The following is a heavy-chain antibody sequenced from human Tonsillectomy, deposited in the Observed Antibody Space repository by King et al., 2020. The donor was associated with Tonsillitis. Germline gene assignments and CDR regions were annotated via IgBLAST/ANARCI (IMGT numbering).Heavy chain of an antibody. CDR3: ARDRIAAAGQDY. CDR2: IGSSSNYI. D-gene: IGHD6-13*01. CDR1: GFTFSSYS. Sequence: VQLVESGGGLVKPGGSLRLSCAASGFTFSSYSMNWVRQAPGKGLEWVSSIGSSSNYIYYADSVKGRFTISRDNAKNSLYLQMNSLRAEDTAVYYCARDRIAAAGQDYWGQGTLVTVSS. J-gene: IGHJ4*02. V-gene: IGHV3-21*01.